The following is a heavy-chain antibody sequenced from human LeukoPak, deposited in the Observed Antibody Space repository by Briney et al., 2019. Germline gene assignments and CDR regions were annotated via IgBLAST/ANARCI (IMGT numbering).Heavy chain of an antibody. CDR3: ARESALGHGDSHAGACLDC. CDR1: GFTFRDFY. CDR2: ISGSGSAI. Sequence: PGGSLRLSCLASGFTFRDFYMSWIRQAPGKGLEWVSYISGSGSAIYYADSVKGRFTISRDNAKNSLYLQMNSLRAEDTALYYCARESALGHGDSHAGACLDCWGQGTLVTVSS. D-gene: IGHD4-17*01. V-gene: IGHV3-11*01. J-gene: IGHJ4*02.